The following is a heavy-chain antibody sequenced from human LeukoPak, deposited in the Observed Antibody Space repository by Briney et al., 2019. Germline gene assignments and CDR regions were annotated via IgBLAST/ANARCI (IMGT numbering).Heavy chain of an antibody. Sequence: SETLSLTCGVFGGSFGGYYWSWIRQPPGKGLEWIGQIHHSGSTNYNPSLKSRVSISLDTPKNQFSLNLSSVTAADPALYYCARLSSVEVIEFDIRGQGKMVTVSS. J-gene: IGHJ3*02. CDR2: IHHSGST. CDR1: GGSFGGYY. V-gene: IGHV4-34*01. D-gene: IGHD3-22*01. CDR3: ARLSSVEVIEFDI.